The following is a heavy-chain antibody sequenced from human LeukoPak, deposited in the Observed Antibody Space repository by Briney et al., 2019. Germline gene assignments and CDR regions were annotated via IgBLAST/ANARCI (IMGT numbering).Heavy chain of an antibody. J-gene: IGHJ4*02. CDR2: VSVSGSST. D-gene: IGHD4-11*01. CDR3: TTRLQHHFDY. V-gene: IGHV3-23*01. Sequence: GGSLRLSCAASGFTFSSYAMSWVRQAPGKGLEWVSAVSVSGSSTYYTDSVKGRFTISRDNSKNTLYLQMNSLRAEDTAVYYCTTRLQHHFDYWGQGTQVTVSS. CDR1: GFTFSSYA.